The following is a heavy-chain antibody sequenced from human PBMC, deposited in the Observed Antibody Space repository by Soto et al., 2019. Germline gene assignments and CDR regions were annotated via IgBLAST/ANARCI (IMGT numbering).Heavy chain of an antibody. CDR2: ISGYNGNT. Sequence: AASVKVSCKASGYAFTSYGISWVRQAPGQGLEWMGWISGYNGNTNYAQKFQGWVTMTRDTSISTAYMELSRLRSDDTAVYYCATLSSGWEGFDYWGKGTLVTVSS. J-gene: IGHJ4*02. CDR3: ATLSSGWEGFDY. CDR1: GYAFTSYG. D-gene: IGHD6-19*01. V-gene: IGHV1-18*01.